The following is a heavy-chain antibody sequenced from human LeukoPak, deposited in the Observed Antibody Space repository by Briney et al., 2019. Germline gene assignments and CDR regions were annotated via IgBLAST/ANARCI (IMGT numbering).Heavy chain of an antibody. V-gene: IGHV1-2*02. Sequence: ASVKVSCKASGYTFTGYYMHWVRQAPGQGLEWMGWINPDNGGTNYAQKFRGRVTMTRDMSISTAYMELSRLRSDDTAVYYCARDPSNSGYDYLYYFDYWGQGTLVTVSS. CDR2: INPDNGGT. CDR1: GYTFTGYY. J-gene: IGHJ4*02. CDR3: ARDPSNSGYDYLYYFDY. D-gene: IGHD5-12*01.